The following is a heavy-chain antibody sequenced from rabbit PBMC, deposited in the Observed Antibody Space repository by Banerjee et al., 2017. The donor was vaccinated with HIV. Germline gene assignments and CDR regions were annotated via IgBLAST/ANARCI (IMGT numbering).Heavy chain of an antibody. Sequence: QEQLVESGGGLVQPEGSLTLTCKASGFTLSSYWMWWVRQAPGKGLEWIAYVYPYYGSTDYASWVNGRFTISLDNAQNTVFLQMPSLTAADTATYFCARVASSSGYRYYGMDLWGPGTLVTVS. V-gene: IGHV1S47*01. CDR3: ARVASSSGYRYYGMDL. D-gene: IGHD1-1*01. J-gene: IGHJ6*01. CDR1: GFTLSSYW. CDR2: VYPYYGST.